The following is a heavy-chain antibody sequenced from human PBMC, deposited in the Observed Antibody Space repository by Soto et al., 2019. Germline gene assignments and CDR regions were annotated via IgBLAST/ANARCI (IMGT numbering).Heavy chain of an antibody. J-gene: IGHJ6*02. D-gene: IGHD6-6*01. Sequence: PGESLKISCQGSGYSFASYFIVLVRQMPGKDLEWMGIIYPGDSDTRYSPSFQGQVTISADKSLRTAYLQWTSLKASDTALYYCARTRSFTLGFYYDGMDVWGQGTTVTVSS. CDR3: ARTRSFTLGFYYDGMDV. V-gene: IGHV5-51*01. CDR1: GYSFASYF. CDR2: IYPGDSDT.